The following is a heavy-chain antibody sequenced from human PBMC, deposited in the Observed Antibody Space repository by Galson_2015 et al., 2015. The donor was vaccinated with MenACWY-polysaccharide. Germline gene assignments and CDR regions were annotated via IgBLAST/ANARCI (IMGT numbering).Heavy chain of an antibody. J-gene: IGHJ4*02. V-gene: IGHV3-7*01. D-gene: IGHD2-2*02. Sequence: SLRLSCATSGFTFTNCWLTWVRQAPGKGLEWVANINKGGSEENYLDSVKGRFTISRGNAKKSLYLQMNSLRAEDTAVYYCWVYCSSASCYSGIPSGGQGTLVTVSS. CDR3: WVYCSSASCYSGIPS. CDR1: GFTFTNCW. CDR2: INKGGSEE.